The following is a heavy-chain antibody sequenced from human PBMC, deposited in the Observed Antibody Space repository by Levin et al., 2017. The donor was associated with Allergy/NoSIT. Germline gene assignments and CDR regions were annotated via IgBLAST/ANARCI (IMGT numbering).Heavy chain of an antibody. CDR1: GFTFSSYS. CDR3: AGPGTVAAPFFSAFDI. Sequence: GGSLRLSCAASGFTFSSYSMNWVRQAPGKGLEWVSYISSSSSTIYYADSVKGRFTISRDNAKNSLYLQMNSLRDEDTAVYYCAGPGTVAAPFFSAFDIWGQGTMVTVSS. J-gene: IGHJ3*02. V-gene: IGHV3-48*02. CDR2: ISSSSSTI. D-gene: IGHD4-23*01.